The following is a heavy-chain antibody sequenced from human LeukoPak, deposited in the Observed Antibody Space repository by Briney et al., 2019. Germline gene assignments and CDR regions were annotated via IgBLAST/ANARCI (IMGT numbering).Heavy chain of an antibody. J-gene: IGHJ5*02. D-gene: IGHD2-8*01. CDR1: GGSISSRSYS. CDR3: AKGYTNGVNQEVWLDP. Sequence: SETLSLTCTVSGGSISSRSYSWGWIRQPPGKGLEWIGSMYYTGNTDYNPSLKSRLAMSVDTSKNQFSLKLSSVTAADTAVYFCAKGYTNGVNQEVWLDPWGQGTLVTVSS. V-gene: IGHV4-39*07. CDR2: MYYTGNT.